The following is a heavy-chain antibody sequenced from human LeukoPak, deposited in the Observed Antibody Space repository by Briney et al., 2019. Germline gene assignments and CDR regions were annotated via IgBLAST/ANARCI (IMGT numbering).Heavy chain of an antibody. D-gene: IGHD1-26*01. CDR2: IKHDGSDK. Sequence: GGSLRLSCAASGFTFRTYWMSWVRQAPGKGLEWVANIKHDGSDKKYVDSVKGRFTISRDNAKRSLYLQINSLRSEDTAVYYCARKMNIVGAHGWGYGLDVWGHGTTVTVSS. CDR1: GFTFRTYW. J-gene: IGHJ6*02. CDR3: ARKMNIVGAHGWGYGLDV. V-gene: IGHV3-7*05.